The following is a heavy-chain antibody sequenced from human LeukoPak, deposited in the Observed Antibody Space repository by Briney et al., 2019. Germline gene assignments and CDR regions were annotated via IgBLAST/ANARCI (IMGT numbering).Heavy chain of an antibody. CDR2: INPSGGST. V-gene: IGHV1-46*01. CDR1: GYTFTSYY. Sequence: ASVNVSFKASGYTFTSYYMHWVRQAPGQGLEWMGIINPSGGSTSYAQKFQGRVTMTRDTSTSTVYMELSSLRSEDTAVYYCARGERTTGTIDYWGQGTLVTVSS. D-gene: IGHD1-1*01. CDR3: ARGERTTGTIDY. J-gene: IGHJ4*02.